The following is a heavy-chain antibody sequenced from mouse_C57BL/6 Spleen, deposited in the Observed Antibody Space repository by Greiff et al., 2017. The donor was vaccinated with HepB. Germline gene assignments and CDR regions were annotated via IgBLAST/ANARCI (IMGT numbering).Heavy chain of an antibody. J-gene: IGHJ2*01. Sequence: VQLQQSGPVLVKPGASVKMSCKASGYTFTDYYMNWVKQSHGKSLEWIGVINPYNGGTSYNQKFKGKATLTVDKSSSTAYMELNSLTSEDSAVYYCARSRWLPPFDYWGQGTTLTVSS. CDR3: ARSRWLPPFDY. V-gene: IGHV1-19*01. CDR1: GYTFTDYY. CDR2: INPYNGGT. D-gene: IGHD2-2*01.